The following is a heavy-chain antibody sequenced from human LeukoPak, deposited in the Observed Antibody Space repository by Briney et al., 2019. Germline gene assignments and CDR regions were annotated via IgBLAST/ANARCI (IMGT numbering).Heavy chain of an antibody. D-gene: IGHD6-13*01. J-gene: IGHJ4*02. Sequence: GGSLRLSPAASAFTFSSYAMTWVPQAPGKGLDWVSTIGGSGDTTSYADSVKGRFTISRDTSKDTLFLQMNSLRGEDTAVYYCAKAGGAYSSSWYLYFDYWGQGTLVTVSS. CDR1: AFTFSSYA. V-gene: IGHV3-23*01. CDR2: IGGSGDTT. CDR3: AKAGGAYSSSWYLYFDY.